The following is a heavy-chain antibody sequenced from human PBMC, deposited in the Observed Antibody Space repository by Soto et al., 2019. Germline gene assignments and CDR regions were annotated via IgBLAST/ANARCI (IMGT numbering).Heavy chain of an antibody. CDR2: IWYDGTKK. Sequence: QVQLVESGGGVVQSGRSLTLSCAASGFSLRTYGMQWLRRAPGKGLEWVAFIWYDGTKKFYANSVKGRSTISKDNSNNILYLQMSGLRAEDTAVYYCPRDVVTAVAGSVNWFDPWGQGTLVTVSS. J-gene: IGHJ5*02. CDR3: PRDVVTAVAGSVNWFDP. CDR1: GFSLRTYG. D-gene: IGHD6-19*01. V-gene: IGHV3-33*01.